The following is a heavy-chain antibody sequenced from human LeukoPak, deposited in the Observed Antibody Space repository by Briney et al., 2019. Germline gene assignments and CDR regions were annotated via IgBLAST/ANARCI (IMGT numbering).Heavy chain of an antibody. CDR3: ARERTPTIFGVVIIADRATNWFDP. CDR1: GGSFSGYY. J-gene: IGHJ5*02. V-gene: IGHV4-34*01. Sequence: SETLSLTCAVYGGSFSGYYWSWIRQPPGKGLEWIGEINHSGSTNYNPSLKSRVTISVDASKNQFSLKLSSVTAADTAVYYCARERTPTIFGVVIIADRATNWFDPWGQGTLVTVSS. CDR2: INHSGST. D-gene: IGHD3-3*01.